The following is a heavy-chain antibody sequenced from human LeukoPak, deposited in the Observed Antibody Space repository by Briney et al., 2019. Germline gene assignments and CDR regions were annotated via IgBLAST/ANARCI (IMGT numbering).Heavy chain of an antibody. V-gene: IGHV4-38-2*02. CDR3: AGGAIAVAGGTWFDP. Sequence: SETLSLTCTVSGYSISSGYYWGWIRQPPGKGQEWIGSIYHSGSTYYNPSLKSRVTISVDTSKNQFSLKLSSVTAADTAVYFWAGGAIAVAGGTWFDPWAREPWSPSPQ. J-gene: IGHJ5*02. CDR2: IYHSGST. CDR1: GYSISSGYY. D-gene: IGHD6-19*01.